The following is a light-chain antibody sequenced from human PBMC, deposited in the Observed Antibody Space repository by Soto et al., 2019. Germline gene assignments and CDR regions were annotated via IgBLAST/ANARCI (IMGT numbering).Light chain of an antibody. Sequence: DIQLTQSPSFLSASVGDRVTITCRASQGINSYLAWYQQKPGKAPKLLIYPASTLHSGVPSRFSGSASGTEFTLTVTSLQPEDFATYHFQQVDDYPITFGQGTRLEIK. CDR3: QQVDDYPIT. CDR2: PAS. J-gene: IGKJ5*01. CDR1: QGINSY. V-gene: IGKV1-9*01.